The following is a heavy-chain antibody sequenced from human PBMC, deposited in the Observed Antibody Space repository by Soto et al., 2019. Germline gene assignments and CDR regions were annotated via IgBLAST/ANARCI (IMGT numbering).Heavy chain of an antibody. CDR2: ISAYNANT. CDR3: ARDQVGLFSSDNHDACDI. J-gene: IGHJ3*02. D-gene: IGHD3-16*02. Sequence: VRQAPXQGLEWMGWISAYNANTNYAQKLQGRVTMTTDTSTSTAYMELRSLRSDDTAVYYCARDQVGLFSSDNHDACDIWGEGTMVTVS. V-gene: IGHV1-18*01.